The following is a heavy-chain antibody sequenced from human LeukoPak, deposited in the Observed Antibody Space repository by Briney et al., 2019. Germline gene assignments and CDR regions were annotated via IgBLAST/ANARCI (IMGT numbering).Heavy chain of an antibody. Sequence: GGSLRLSCAASGFTFSSFSMNWVRQAPGKGLEWVSSITSSSNYIDYASSVRGRFTISRDNAKNSLYLQMNSLRAEDTAVYYCARDLRLWGQGTLVTVSS. V-gene: IGHV3-21*01. CDR2: ITSSSNYI. CDR1: GFTFSSFS. CDR3: ARDLRL. J-gene: IGHJ4*02.